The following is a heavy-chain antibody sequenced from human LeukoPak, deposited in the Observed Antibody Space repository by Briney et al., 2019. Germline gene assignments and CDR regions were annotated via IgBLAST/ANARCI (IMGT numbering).Heavy chain of an antibody. CDR1: GYTFTSYA. V-gene: IGHV1-3*03. Sequence: GASVKVSCKASGYTFTSYAMHWVRQAPGQRLEWMGWINAGNGNTKYSQEFQGRVTITRDTSASTAYMELSSLRSEDTAVYYCAREGGSIDWFDPWGQGTLVTVSS. J-gene: IGHJ5*02. D-gene: IGHD3-16*01. CDR3: AREGGSIDWFDP. CDR2: INAGNGNT.